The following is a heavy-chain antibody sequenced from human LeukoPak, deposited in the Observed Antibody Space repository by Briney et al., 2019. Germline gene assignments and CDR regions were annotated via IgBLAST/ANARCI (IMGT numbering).Heavy chain of an antibody. Sequence: GASVNVSCKVSGYTLFELSMHWVRQAPGKGLEWMGGFYPEDGETIYAQKFQGRVTMTEDTSTDTAYMELSSLRSEDTAVYYCATDLRSMYTAMVTTIFDYWGQGTLVTVSS. CDR3: ATDLRSMYTAMVTTIFDY. CDR2: FYPEDGET. CDR1: GYTLFELS. D-gene: IGHD5-18*01. J-gene: IGHJ4*02. V-gene: IGHV1-24*01.